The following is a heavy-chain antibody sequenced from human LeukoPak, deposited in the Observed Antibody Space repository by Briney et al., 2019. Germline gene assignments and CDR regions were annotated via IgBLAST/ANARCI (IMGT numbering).Heavy chain of an antibody. CDR3: ARELYCSSTSCPSQH. Sequence: GSVKVSCKASGYTFTSYGISWVRQAPGQGLEWMGWISAYNGNTNYAQKLQGRVTMTTDTSTSTAYMELRSLRSDDTAVYYCARELYCSSTSCPSQHWGQGTLVTVSS. CDR2: ISAYNGNT. V-gene: IGHV1-18*01. CDR1: GYTFTSYG. J-gene: IGHJ1*01. D-gene: IGHD2-2*01.